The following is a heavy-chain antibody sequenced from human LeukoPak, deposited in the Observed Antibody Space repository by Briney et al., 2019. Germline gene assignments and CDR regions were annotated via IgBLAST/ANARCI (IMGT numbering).Heavy chain of an antibody. CDR3: AREGDTAVDTNWFDP. J-gene: IGHJ5*02. V-gene: IGHV1-2*02. CDR2: INPNNGVT. Sequence: ASVKVSCKASGYSFTDYYIHWVRQAPGQGPEWMGWINPNNGVTKYAQKFQARVTMTRDTSISTAYMELSRLTSDDTAVYYCAREGDTAVDTNWFDPWGQGTLAAVSS. D-gene: IGHD5-18*01. CDR1: GYSFTDYY.